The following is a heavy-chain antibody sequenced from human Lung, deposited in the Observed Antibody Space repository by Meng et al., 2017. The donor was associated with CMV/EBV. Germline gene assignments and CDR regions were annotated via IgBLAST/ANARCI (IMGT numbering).Heavy chain of an antibody. D-gene: IGHD7-27*01. CDR1: GYTFTLFD. CDR3: ARDRSLSRLGRSDAFDF. J-gene: IGHJ3*01. V-gene: IGHV1-2*02. Sequence: ASVKVSCKASGYTFTLFDIHWVRQAPGQGLEWLGWINPNTDGTNYAQRFQGRVAMTCDTSITTAYMELSSLTSDDTAIYYCARDRSLSRLGRSDAFDFWGQGTRVXVSS. CDR2: INPNTDGT.